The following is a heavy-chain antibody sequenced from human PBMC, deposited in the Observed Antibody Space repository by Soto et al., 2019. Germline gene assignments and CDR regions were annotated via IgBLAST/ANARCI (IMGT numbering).Heavy chain of an antibody. V-gene: IGHV3-15*07. D-gene: IGHD3-10*01. J-gene: IGHJ4*02. CDR2: IKSKTDGGTT. CDR3: TTGGDLLWFGEETY. CDR1: GFTFSNAW. Sequence: EVQLVESGGGLVKPGGSLRLSCAASGFTFSNAWMNWVRQAPGKGLEWVGRIKSKTDGGTTDYVAPVKGRLTISRDDSKNTLYLQMNSLKTEDTAVYYWTTGGDLLWFGEETYWGQGTLVTVSS.